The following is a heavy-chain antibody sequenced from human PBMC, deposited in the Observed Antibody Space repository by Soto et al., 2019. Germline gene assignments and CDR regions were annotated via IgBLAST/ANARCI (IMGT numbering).Heavy chain of an antibody. CDR2: LTGSSSNT. J-gene: IGHJ4*02. D-gene: IGHD3-10*01. CDR3: AKGRATYGLWTHDY. V-gene: IGHV3-23*01. CDR1: GFSFRNYA. Sequence: EVQLLESGGGLVQPGGSLRLSCAASGFSFRNYAMSWVRQAPGKGLEWISTLTGSSSNTYYADSVKGRFAISRDNSRNTLYLEMHSLTAEDTAVYYCAKGRATYGLWTHDYWGQGTLVTVSS.